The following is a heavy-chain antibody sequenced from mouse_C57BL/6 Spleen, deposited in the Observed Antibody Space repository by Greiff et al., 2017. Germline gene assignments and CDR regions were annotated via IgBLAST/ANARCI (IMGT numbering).Heavy chain of an antibody. CDR1: GYTFTSYW. D-gene: IGHD1-1*01. CDR3: ARIARVGFAY. Sequence: QVQLQQPGAELVRPGSSVKLSCKASGYTFTSYWMDWVKQRPGQGLEWIGNIYPSDSGTHYNQKFKDKATLTVDKSSSTAYMQLSSLTSEDSAVYYCARIARVGFAYWGQGTLVTVSA. J-gene: IGHJ3*01. V-gene: IGHV1-61*01. CDR2: IYPSDSGT.